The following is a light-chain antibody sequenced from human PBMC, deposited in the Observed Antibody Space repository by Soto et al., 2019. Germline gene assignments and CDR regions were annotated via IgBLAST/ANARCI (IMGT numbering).Light chain of an antibody. CDR2: GAS. CDR1: RGINRK. CDR3: QQRFIWPVS. Sequence: VMTQSPATLAVSPGERVTFSCRARRGINRKLAWYQHKAGQAPRLLISGASTGATGIPARFSGSGSGTDFTLTISSLEPEDVAVYYCQQRFIWPVSVGQVTRLESK. V-gene: IGKV3-15*01. J-gene: IGKJ5*01.